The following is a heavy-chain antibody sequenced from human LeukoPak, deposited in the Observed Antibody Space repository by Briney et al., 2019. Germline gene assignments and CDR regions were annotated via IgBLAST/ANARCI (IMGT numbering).Heavy chain of an antibody. D-gene: IGHD3-10*01. J-gene: IGHJ4*02. V-gene: IGHV1-46*01. CDR3: ARDQATMVRGVIPDY. CDR2: INPSGGST. Sequence: ASVKVSCKASGGTFSSYAISWVRQAPGQGLEWMGIINPSGGSTSYAQKFQGRVTMTRDTSTSTVYMELSSLRSEDTAVYYCARDQATMVRGVIPDYWGQGTLVTVSS. CDR1: GGTFSSYA.